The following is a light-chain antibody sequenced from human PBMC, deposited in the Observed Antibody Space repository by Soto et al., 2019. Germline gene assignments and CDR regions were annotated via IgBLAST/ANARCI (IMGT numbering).Light chain of an antibody. J-gene: IGLJ2*01. V-gene: IGLV4-69*01. CDR1: SGHSRNA. CDR3: QTWGTGIRGV. Sequence: QPVLTQSPSASASLGDSVKLTCTLSSGHSRNAIAWHQQQPEQGPRYLMILNSDGSHSKGDGIPDRFSGSSSGAERYLTISSLQSEDEADYYCQTWGTGIRGVFGGGTKLTVL. CDR2: LNSDGSH.